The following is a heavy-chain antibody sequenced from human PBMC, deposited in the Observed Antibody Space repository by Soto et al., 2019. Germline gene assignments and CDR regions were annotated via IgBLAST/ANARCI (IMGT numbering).Heavy chain of an antibody. J-gene: IGHJ4*02. CDR3: ARLRGDYFGSLNFFEY. CDR2: VYPGDSDT. V-gene: IGHV5-51*01. CDR1: GFSFPDYW. D-gene: IGHD3-10*01. Sequence: HGASLKISCQASGFSFPDYWIGWVRQLPGEGLEWMGIVYPGDSDTRYSPSFEGQVTISADKSISTVYLQWYSLKTSDTAIYFCARLRGDYFGSLNFFEYWGQGTPVTVSS.